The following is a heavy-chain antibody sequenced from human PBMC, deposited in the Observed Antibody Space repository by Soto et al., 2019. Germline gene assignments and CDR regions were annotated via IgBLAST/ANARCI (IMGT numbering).Heavy chain of an antibody. D-gene: IGHD6-13*01. V-gene: IGHV3-30-3*01. CDR2: ISYDGSNK. CDR1: GFTFSSYA. J-gene: IGHJ5*02. CDR3: ARDGSILPVAAAGIGWFDP. Sequence: GGSLRLSCAASGFTFSSYAMHWVRQAPGKGLEWVAVISYDGSNKYYADSVKGRFTISRDNSKNTLYLQMNSLRAEDTAVYYCARDGSILPVAAAGIGWFDPWGQGTLVTVSS.